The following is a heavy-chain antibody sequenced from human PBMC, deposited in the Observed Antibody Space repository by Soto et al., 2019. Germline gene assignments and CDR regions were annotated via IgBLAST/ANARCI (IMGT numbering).Heavy chain of an antibody. CDR2: IIPLFGTA. CDR1: GGTFSTYA. D-gene: IGHD6-19*01. Sequence: QVQLEQSGGEVKQPGSSVRVSCKTSGGTFSTYAINWVRQAPGQGLEWMGAIIPLFGTADYSQKVQGRVTITADESTSPAYMELSSLRFDDTAVYFCASPKGTYSSGYYYFDFWGQGTLVTVSS. CDR3: ASPKGTYSSGYYYFDF. J-gene: IGHJ4*02. V-gene: IGHV1-69*01.